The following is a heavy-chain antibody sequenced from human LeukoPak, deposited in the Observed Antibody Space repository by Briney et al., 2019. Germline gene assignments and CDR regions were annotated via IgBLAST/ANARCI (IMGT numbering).Heavy chain of an antibody. V-gene: IGHV3-21*01. J-gene: IGHJ3*02. CDR3: ARDSRFLAQPVYAFDI. D-gene: IGHD3-3*01. CDR1: GFTFSSYS. CDR2: ISSSSSYI. Sequence: GGSLRLSCAASGFTFSSYSMNWVRQAPGKGLEWVSSISSSSSYIYYADSVKGRFTISRDNAKNSLYLQMNSLRAEDTAVYYCARDSRFLAQPVYAFDIWGQGTMVTVSS.